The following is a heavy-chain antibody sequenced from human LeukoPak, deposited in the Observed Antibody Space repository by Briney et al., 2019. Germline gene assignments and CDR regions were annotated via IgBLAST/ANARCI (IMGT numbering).Heavy chain of an antibody. J-gene: IGHJ6*02. D-gene: IGHD3-3*01. CDR3: ARDQEITIFGVVIPPDV. Sequence: PGGSLRLSCAASGSTFSRYGMNWVRQAPGKGLEWVSSITSGGGYTYYADAVKGRFTISRDNAKSSLYLQMNSLRVEDTAVYYCARDQEITIFGVVIPPDVWGQGTTVTVSS. CDR1: GSTFSRYG. V-gene: IGHV3-21*01. CDR2: ITSGGGYT.